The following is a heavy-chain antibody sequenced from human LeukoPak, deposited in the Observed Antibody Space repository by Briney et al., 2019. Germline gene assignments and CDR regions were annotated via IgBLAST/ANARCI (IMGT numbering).Heavy chain of an antibody. CDR2: ISTYNGNT. D-gene: IGHD6-19*01. CDR1: GYTFTSYG. V-gene: IGHV1-18*01. Sequence: ASVKVSCKASGYTFTSYGISWVRQAPGQGLEWMGWISTYNGNTNYAQKLQGRVTMTTDTSTSTAYMELRSLRSDDTAVCYCARAGIAVAVVLGDGQDYWGQGTLVTVSS. J-gene: IGHJ4*02. CDR3: ARAGIAVAVVLGDGQDY.